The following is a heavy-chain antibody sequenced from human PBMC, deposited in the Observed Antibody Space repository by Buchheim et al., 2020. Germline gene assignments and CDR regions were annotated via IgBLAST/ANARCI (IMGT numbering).Heavy chain of an antibody. CDR1: GFTFSSYG. V-gene: IGHV3-33*01. CDR2: IWYDGSNK. J-gene: IGHJ6*02. CDR3: ARVMVVAPRNYYGLGV. Sequence: QVQLVESGGGVVQPGRSLRLSCAASGFTFSSYGMHWVRQAPGKGLEWVAVIWYDGSNKYYADSVKGRFTISRDNSKNMLYLQMNGLSAEDTAVYYCARVMVVAPRNYYGLGVWGQGTT. D-gene: IGHD2-15*01.